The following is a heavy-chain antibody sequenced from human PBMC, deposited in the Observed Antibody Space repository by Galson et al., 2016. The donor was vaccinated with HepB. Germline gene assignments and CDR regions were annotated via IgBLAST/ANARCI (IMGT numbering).Heavy chain of an antibody. CDR3: ARGGNLFDS. Sequence: SVKVSCKASAATFSTHAITWVRQAPGQGLEWMGVIIPRFGRTNYAQKFQGRLTMTADESTTTVFMGLSRLGPDDTAVFYCARGGNLFDSWGQGALVTVSS. V-gene: IGHV1-69*13. CDR1: AATFSTHA. J-gene: IGHJ4*02. CDR2: IIPRFGRT. D-gene: IGHD4-23*01.